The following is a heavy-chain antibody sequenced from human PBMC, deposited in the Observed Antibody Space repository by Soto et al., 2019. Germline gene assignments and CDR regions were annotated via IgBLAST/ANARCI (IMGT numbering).Heavy chain of an antibody. CDR2: IYYSGST. V-gene: IGHV4-59*01. Sequence: ETLSLTCTVSGGSISSYYWSWIRQPPGKGLEWIGYIYYSGSTNYNPSLKSRVTISVDTSKNQFSLKLSSVTAADTAVYYCARVENDILTGYFFDYWGQGTLVTVS. CDR3: ARVENDILTGYFFDY. J-gene: IGHJ4*02. D-gene: IGHD3-9*01. CDR1: GGSISSYY.